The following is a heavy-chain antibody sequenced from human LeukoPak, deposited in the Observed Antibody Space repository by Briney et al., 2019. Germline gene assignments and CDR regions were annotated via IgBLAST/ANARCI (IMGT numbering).Heavy chain of an antibody. Sequence: SETLSLTCTVSGGSISSYYWSWIRQPPGKGLEWIGYIYYSGSTNYNPSLKSRVTMSVDTSKNQFSLKLSSVTAADTAVYYCATSTYYDFWSGSNYFDYWGQGTLVTVSS. J-gene: IGHJ4*02. D-gene: IGHD3-3*01. CDR2: IYYSGST. V-gene: IGHV4-59*12. CDR3: ATSTYYDFWSGSNYFDY. CDR1: GGSISSYY.